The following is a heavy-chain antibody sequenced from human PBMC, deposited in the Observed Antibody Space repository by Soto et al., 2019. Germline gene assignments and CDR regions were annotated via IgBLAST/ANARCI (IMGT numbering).Heavy chain of an antibody. V-gene: IGHV2-5*02. Sequence: SGPTLVNPTQTLTLTCTFSGFSLSTSGVGVGWIRQPPGKALEWLALIYWDDDKRYSPSLKSRLTITKDTSKNQVVLTMTNMDPVDTATYYCAHRIAAAGTDYYYYYGMDVWGQGTTVTVS. CDR3: AHRIAAAGTDYYYYYGMDV. CDR1: GFSLSTSGVG. J-gene: IGHJ6*02. CDR2: IYWDDDK. D-gene: IGHD6-13*01.